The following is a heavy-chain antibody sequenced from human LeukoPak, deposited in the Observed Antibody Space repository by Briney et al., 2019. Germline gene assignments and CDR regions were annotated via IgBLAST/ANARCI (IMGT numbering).Heavy chain of an antibody. J-gene: IGHJ5*02. Sequence: ASVKVSCKASGYTFTSYGISWVRQAPGQGLEWMGWISAYNGNTNYAQKLQGRVTMTTDTSTSTAYMELRSLRSDDTAVYYCARYQSMVRGVTWFDPWGQGTLVTVSS. V-gene: IGHV1-18*01. D-gene: IGHD3-10*01. CDR2: ISAYNGNT. CDR3: ARYQSMVRGVTWFDP. CDR1: GYTFTSYG.